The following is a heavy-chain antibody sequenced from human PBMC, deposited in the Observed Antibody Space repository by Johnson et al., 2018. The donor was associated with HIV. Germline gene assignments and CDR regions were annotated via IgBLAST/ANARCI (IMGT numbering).Heavy chain of an antibody. CDR1: GFTFSNYA. D-gene: IGHD6-13*01. CDR3: AKDRYSSSWSYAFDI. J-gene: IGHJ3*02. V-gene: IGHV3-30-3*02. Sequence: QVQLVESGGGVVQPGGSLRLSCAASGFTFSNYAMHWVRQAPGKGLEWVAVISYDGSNKYYADSVKGRFTISRDNSKNTLYLQMNSLRAEDTAVYYCAKDRYSSSWSYAFDIWDQGTMVTVSS. CDR2: ISYDGSNK.